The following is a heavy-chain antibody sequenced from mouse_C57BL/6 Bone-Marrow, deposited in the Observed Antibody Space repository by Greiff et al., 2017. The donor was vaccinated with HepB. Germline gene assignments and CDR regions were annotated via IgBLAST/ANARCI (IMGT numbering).Heavy chain of an antibody. CDR3: ARDYYGSSYYFDY. J-gene: IGHJ2*01. Sequence: VQLQQSGPGLVKPSQSLSLTCSVTGYSITSGYYWNWIRQFPGNKLEWMGYISYDGSNNYNPSLKNRISNTRDTSKNQFFLKLNSVTTEDTATYYCARDYYGSSYYFDYWGQGTTLTVSS. D-gene: IGHD1-1*01. V-gene: IGHV3-6*01. CDR1: GYSITSGYY. CDR2: ISYDGSN.